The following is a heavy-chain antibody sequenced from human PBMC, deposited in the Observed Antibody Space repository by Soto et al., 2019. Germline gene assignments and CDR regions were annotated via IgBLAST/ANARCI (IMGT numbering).Heavy chain of an antibody. Sequence: QVRLVQSGAEVRKPGSSVRVSCKASGGTFSNYAFSWVRQAPGQGLEWMGAIIPLFGTTRYAQKFQGRFTITADDSTSTAYMDLSGLRSEDTAMYYCASGEGVVVLPKKDGFDFWGQGTMVTVSA. J-gene: IGHJ3*01. D-gene: IGHD2-15*01. CDR1: GGTFSNYA. V-gene: IGHV1-69*01. CDR2: IIPLFGTT. CDR3: ASGEGVVVLPKKDGFDF.